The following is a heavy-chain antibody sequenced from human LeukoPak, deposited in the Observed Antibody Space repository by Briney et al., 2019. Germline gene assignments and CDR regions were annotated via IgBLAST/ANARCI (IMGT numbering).Heavy chain of an antibody. J-gene: IGHJ4*02. CDR2: IYHTGST. CDR3: ARISCGGGTCYLGY. V-gene: IGHV4-30-4*01. Sequence: SETLSLTCTVSGGSISSGDYYWSWIRQPPGKGLESIAYIYHTGSTYYSPSLKSRVIISVDTSKNQSSLKLSSVTAADTAVYYCARISCGGGTCYLGYWGQGTLVTVSS. D-gene: IGHD2-21*01. CDR1: GGSISSGDYY.